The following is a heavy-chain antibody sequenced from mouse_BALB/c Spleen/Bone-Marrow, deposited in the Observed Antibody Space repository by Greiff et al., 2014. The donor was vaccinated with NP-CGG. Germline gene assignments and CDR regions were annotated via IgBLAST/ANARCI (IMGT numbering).Heavy chain of an antibody. J-gene: IGHJ4*01. CDR1: GFAFSDFY. CDR2: SRNKANDYTT. V-gene: IGHV7-1*02. Sequence: EVQGVESGGGLVQPGGSLRLSCATSGFAFSDFYMEWVRQPPGKRLEWIAASRNKANDYTTEYSASVKGRFIVSRDTSQSILYLQMNALRAEDTAIYYCARDGYYLYYAMDDWGQGTSVTVSS. D-gene: IGHD2-3*01. CDR3: ARDGYYLYYAMDD.